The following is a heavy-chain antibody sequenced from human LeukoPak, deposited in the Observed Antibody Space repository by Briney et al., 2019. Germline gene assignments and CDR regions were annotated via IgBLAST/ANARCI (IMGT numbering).Heavy chain of an antibody. D-gene: IGHD2-2*01. CDR1: GFSFGDFY. CDR3: AKAGYCSTTGCPDYYYMDV. CDR2: INSNSYTI. V-gene: IGHV3-11*04. J-gene: IGHJ6*03. Sequence: GGSLRLSCEASGFSFGDFYMTWIRQAPGKGLEWISNINSNSYTIYYADSVKGRFTISRDNAKRSLYPQMNSLRAEDTALYYCAKAGYCSTTGCPDYYYMDVWGKGTTVTVSS.